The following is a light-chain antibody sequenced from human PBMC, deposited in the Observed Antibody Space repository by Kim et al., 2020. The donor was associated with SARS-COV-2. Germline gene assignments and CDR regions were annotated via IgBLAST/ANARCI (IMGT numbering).Light chain of an antibody. V-gene: IGKV3-15*01. CDR3: QQYNNWTPGMYT. CDR1: LSVSSD. J-gene: IGKJ2*01. CDR2: GAS. Sequence: PGESATLSCRVRLSVSSDFTWYQQAPCQAPSPLIYGASTRATGIPARFSGSGSAIEFTLTISSLQSKDFAVYYWQQYNNWTPGMYTFGQGNKLEI.